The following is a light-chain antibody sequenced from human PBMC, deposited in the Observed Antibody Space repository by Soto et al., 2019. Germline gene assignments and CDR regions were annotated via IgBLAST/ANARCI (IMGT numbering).Light chain of an antibody. V-gene: IGLV1-47*01. J-gene: IGLJ2*01. CDR3: EAWDDSLSAVV. Sequence: QSVLTQPPSASGTPGQRVTISCSGSGSNIGNNYAYWYQQLPGTAPKLLINRNNQRPSGVPDRFSGSKSGTSASLAISGLRSEDEADYYCEAWDDSLSAVVFGGGTKLTVL. CDR1: GSNIGNNY. CDR2: RNN.